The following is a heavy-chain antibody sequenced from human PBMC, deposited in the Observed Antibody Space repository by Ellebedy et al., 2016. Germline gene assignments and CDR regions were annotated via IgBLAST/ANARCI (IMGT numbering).Heavy chain of an antibody. V-gene: IGHV2-5*01. J-gene: IGHJ4*02. CDR2: IYWNDDK. Sequence: SGPTLVKPTQTLTLTCTFSGFSFSTAGVGVGWIRQPPGKALECLALIYWNDDKRFSPSLKSRLTITKDTPKNQVVLTMTNVDPVDTATYYCAHRAKVTSVDYWGQGTLVTVSS. CDR3: AHRAKVTSVDY. D-gene: IGHD2-2*01. CDR1: GFSFSTAGVG.